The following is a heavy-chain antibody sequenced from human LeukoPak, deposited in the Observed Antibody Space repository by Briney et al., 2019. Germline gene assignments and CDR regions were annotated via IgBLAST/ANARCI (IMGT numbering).Heavy chain of an antibody. J-gene: IGHJ5*02. Sequence: GASVTVSCKASGYTFTSYDINWVRQAPGQGLEWMGWMNPNSGNTGYAQKFQGRVTMTRNTSISTAYMELSSLRSEDTAVYYCARRDVVVPAAMVTFDPWGQGTLVTVSS. CDR1: GYTFTSYD. CDR2: MNPNSGNT. V-gene: IGHV1-8*01. D-gene: IGHD2-2*01. CDR3: ARRDVVVPAAMVTFDP.